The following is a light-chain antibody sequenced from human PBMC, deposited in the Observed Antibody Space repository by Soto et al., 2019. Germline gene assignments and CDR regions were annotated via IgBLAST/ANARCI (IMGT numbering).Light chain of an antibody. CDR3: QPPFT. J-gene: IGKJ3*01. V-gene: IGKV1-5*03. CDR1: QSISSW. CDR2: KAS. Sequence: DIPMTQSPSTLSASVGDRVTITCRASQSISSWLAWYQQKPGKAPKLLIYKASTLESGVPSRFSGSASGTEFTLTISSLQPDDFATYYCQPPFTFGPGTKVDIK.